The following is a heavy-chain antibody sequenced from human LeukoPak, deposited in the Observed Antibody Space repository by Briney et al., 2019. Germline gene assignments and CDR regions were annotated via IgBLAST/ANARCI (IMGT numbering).Heavy chain of an antibody. V-gene: IGHV1-24*01. CDR1: GYTLTELS. Sequence: ASVKVSCKVSGYTLTELSMHWVRQAPGKGLEWMGGFDPEDGETIHSQKFQGRVTMSEDTSTDTAYMELSSLRSEDTAVYYCATVGGYDGRLSGYYYYMDVWGKGTTVTVSS. CDR3: ATVGGYDGRLSGYYYYMDV. J-gene: IGHJ6*03. D-gene: IGHD5-12*01. CDR2: FDPEDGET.